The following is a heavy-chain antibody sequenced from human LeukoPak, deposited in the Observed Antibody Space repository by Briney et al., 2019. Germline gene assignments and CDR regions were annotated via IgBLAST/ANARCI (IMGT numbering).Heavy chain of an antibody. CDR1: GFRVSSNY. CDR2: IKQDGSEK. CDR3: ARSLTIFGVVRYMDV. V-gene: IGHV3-7*01. D-gene: IGHD3-3*01. J-gene: IGHJ6*03. Sequence: GGSLRLSCAASGFRVSSNYMSWVRQAPGKGLEWVANIKQDGSEKYYVDSVKGRFTISRDNAKNSLYLQMNSLRAEDTAVYYCARSLTIFGVVRYMDVWGKGTTVTVSS.